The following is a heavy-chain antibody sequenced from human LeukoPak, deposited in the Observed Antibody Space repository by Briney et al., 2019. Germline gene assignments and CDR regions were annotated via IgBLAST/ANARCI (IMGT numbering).Heavy chain of an antibody. Sequence: SETLSLTCAVSGYSISSGYYWGWIRQPPGKGLEWIGSIYHSGSTYYNPSLKSRVTISVDTSKNQFSLKLSSVTAADTAVYYCARAPYYYGSGNYSHLGNFDYWGQGTLVTVSS. CDR3: ARAPYYYGSGNYSHLGNFDY. CDR1: GYSISSGYY. J-gene: IGHJ4*02. V-gene: IGHV4-38-2*01. D-gene: IGHD3-10*01. CDR2: IYHSGST.